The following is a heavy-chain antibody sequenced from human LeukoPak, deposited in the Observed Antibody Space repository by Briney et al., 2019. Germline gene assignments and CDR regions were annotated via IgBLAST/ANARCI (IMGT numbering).Heavy chain of an antibody. V-gene: IGHV3-66*01. Sequence: PGGSLRLSCAASGFTVSSNYMSWVRRAPGKGLEWVSVIYSGGSTYYANSVKGRFTISRDNSKNTLYLQMNSLRAEDTAVYYCARARLTGYYNAFDIWGQGTMVTVSS. CDR2: IYSGGST. CDR3: ARARLTGYYNAFDI. CDR1: GFTVSSNY. D-gene: IGHD3-9*01. J-gene: IGHJ3*02.